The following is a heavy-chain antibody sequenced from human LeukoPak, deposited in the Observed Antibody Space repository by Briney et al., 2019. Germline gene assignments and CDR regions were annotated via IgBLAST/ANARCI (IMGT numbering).Heavy chain of an antibody. V-gene: IGHV3-30-3*01. J-gene: IGHJ4*02. CDR3: ARYPTAGNNLPSYYFDY. Sequence: GRPLRLSCAASGFTFSSYAMHWVRQAPGKGLERVAVISYDRSITYYADSVKGRFTLSCDNSKNTLYLQMNSLSPEDTAVYYCARYPTAGNNLPSYYFDYWGQGTLVTVSS. D-gene: IGHD4-11*01. CDR2: ISYDRSIT. CDR1: GFTFSSYA.